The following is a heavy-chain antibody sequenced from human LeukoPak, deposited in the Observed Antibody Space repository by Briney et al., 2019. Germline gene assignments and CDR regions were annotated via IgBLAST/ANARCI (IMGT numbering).Heavy chain of an antibody. V-gene: IGHV4-31*03. CDR3: ARDKGFYDILTGGFDI. Sequence: SETLSLTCTVSGASISSGGYYWSWIRQHPGKGLEWIGYIYYSGSTYYNPSLKSRVSISVDTSKNQFSLTLKSVTAADTAVYYCARDKGFYDILTGGFDIWGQGTMVTVPS. CDR1: GASISSGGYY. D-gene: IGHD3-9*01. J-gene: IGHJ3*02. CDR2: IYYSGST.